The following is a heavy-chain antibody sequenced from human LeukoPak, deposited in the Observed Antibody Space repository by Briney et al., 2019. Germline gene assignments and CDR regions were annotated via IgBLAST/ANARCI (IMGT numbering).Heavy chain of an antibody. CDR3: AREDIGRYCSGGSCYLTRLGGADY. J-gene: IGHJ4*02. V-gene: IGHV4-59*01. CDR2: IYYSGST. D-gene: IGHD2-15*01. Sequence: PSEALSLTCTVSGGSISSYYWSWLRQPPGKGLEWIGYIYYSGSTNYNPSLKSRVTISVDTSKNQFSLKLSSVTAADTAVYYCAREDIGRYCSGGSCYLTRLGGADYWGQGTLVTVSS. CDR1: GGSISSYY.